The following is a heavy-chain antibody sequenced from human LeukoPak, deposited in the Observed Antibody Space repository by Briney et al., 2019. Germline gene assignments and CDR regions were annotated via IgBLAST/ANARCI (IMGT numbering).Heavy chain of an antibody. CDR2: IYYSGST. CDR1: GGSISSSSYY. J-gene: IGHJ6*03. D-gene: IGHD6-13*01. CDR3: ARVGEQLALYYMDV. Sequence: SETLSLTCTVSGGSISSSSYYWGWIRQPPGKGLEWIGSIYYSGSTYYNPSLKSRVTISVDTSKNQFSLKLSSVTAADTAVYYCARVGEQLALYYMDVWGKGTTVTASS. V-gene: IGHV4-39*01.